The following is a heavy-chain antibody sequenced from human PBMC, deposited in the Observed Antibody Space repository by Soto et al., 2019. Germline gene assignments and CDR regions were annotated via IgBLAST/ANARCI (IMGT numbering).Heavy chain of an antibody. CDR2: ISGSGDTT. Sequence: GGSLRLSCAASGFPFSGYALSWVRQAPGKGLEWVSTISGSGDTTYYADSVTGRFTVSRDSSKSTLYLQVNSLRAEDTGVYYCARVAEQWLVRYFDYWGQGTPVTVSS. CDR1: GFPFSGYA. J-gene: IGHJ4*02. V-gene: IGHV3-23*01. CDR3: ARVAEQWLVRYFDY. D-gene: IGHD6-19*01.